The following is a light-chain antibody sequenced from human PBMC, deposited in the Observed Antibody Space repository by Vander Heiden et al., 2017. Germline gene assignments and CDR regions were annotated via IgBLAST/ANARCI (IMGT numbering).Light chain of an antibody. CDR3: QQHSTWPSLT. V-gene: IGKV3-15*01. CDR1: QSVNIN. Sequence: EIVMTPSPATLSLSPGQRASLSCRASQSVNINVAWYQPRPGQAPSLLIHAASTRATGVPDRFSGSGSGTEFTLTISSLQSEDFAVYFCQQHSTWPSLTFGGGTRVE. CDR2: AAS. J-gene: IGKJ4*01.